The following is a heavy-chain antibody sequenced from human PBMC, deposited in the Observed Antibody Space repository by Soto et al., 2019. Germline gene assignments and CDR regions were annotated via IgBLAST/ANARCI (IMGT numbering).Heavy chain of an antibody. V-gene: IGHV3-48*01. CDR2: ISSSSSTI. J-gene: IGHJ6*02. CDR1: GFTFSSYS. D-gene: IGHD2-2*01. Sequence: PGGSLRLSCAASGFTFSSYSMNWVRQAPGKGLEWVSYISSSSSTIYYADSVKGRFTISRDNSKNTLYLQMNSLRAEDTAVYYCAKGCSLVPAAIWGRAMDVWGQGTTVTVSS. CDR3: AKGCSLVPAAIWGRAMDV.